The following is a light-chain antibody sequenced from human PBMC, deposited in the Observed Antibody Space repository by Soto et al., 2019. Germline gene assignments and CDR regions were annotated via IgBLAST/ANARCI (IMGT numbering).Light chain of an antibody. V-gene: IGLV1-47*01. CDR2: KNN. J-gene: IGLJ2*01. Sequence: QSVLTQPPSASGTPGQRVTISCSGSSSNIGSNYVSWYQQLPGTAPKLLMYKNNQRPSGVPDRFSGSKSGTSASLAISGLGSEDEAEYYCAAWDDSLSGVVFGGGTKVTVL. CDR1: SSNIGSNY. CDR3: AAWDDSLSGVV.